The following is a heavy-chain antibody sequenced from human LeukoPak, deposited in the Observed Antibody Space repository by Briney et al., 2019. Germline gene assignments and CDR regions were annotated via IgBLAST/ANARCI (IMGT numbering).Heavy chain of an antibody. CDR1: GYTFTNYG. Sequence: ASVKVSCKASGYTFTNYGINWVRQAPGQGLGWMGSISAYSGNTNYAQKVQGRVTMTTDTSTSTAYMELKSLRSDDTAVYYCARGWGYSGSNGYWDSWGQGTLVTVSS. J-gene: IGHJ4*02. CDR3: ARGWGYSGSNGYWDS. CDR2: ISAYSGNT. D-gene: IGHD5-12*01. V-gene: IGHV1-18*04.